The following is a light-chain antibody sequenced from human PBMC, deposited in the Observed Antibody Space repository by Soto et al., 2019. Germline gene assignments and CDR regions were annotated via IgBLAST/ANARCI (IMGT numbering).Light chain of an antibody. J-gene: IGKJ4*01. V-gene: IGKV3-20*01. CDR2: GAS. Sequence: EIVLTQFPDTLSLSPGERATLSCRASQSVSSSSLAWYQQKRGQAPRLLIHGASSRATGIPERFSGSGSGTDFTLTISRLEPEDFAVYYCQQYNSWPLTFGGGTKVEIK. CDR1: QSVSSSS. CDR3: QQYNSWPLT.